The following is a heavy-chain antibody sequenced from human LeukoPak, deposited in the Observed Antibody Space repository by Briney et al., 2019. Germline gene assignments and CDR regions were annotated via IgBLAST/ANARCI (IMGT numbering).Heavy chain of an antibody. CDR2: IFYNGKT. CDR1: GGSVNSSGYY. D-gene: IGHD1-26*01. V-gene: IGHV4-39*01. CDR3: ARRRGATRPDY. J-gene: IGHJ4*02. Sequence: PSETLSLTCTVSGGSVNSSGYYWGWISQPPGKGLEWIGSIFYNGKTYYNPSLKSRVTISIDTSKNQISLELTSVTAADTAVYYCARRRGATRPDYWGQGTLVTVSS.